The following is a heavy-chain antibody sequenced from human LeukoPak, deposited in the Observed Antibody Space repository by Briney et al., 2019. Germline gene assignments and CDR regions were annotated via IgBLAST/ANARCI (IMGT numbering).Heavy chain of an antibody. J-gene: IGHJ4*02. V-gene: IGHV4-34*01. Sequence: SETLSLTCAVYGGSFSGYYWGWIRQPPGKGLEWIGEINHSGSTNYNPSLKSRVTISVDTSKNQFSLKLSSVTAADTAVYYCARGTTTFDYWGQGTLVTVSS. CDR3: ARGTTTFDY. CDR1: GGSFSGYY. CDR2: INHSGST. D-gene: IGHD1-26*01.